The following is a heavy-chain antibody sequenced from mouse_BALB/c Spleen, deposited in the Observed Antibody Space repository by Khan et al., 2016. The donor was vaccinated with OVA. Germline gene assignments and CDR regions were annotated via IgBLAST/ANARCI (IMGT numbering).Heavy chain of an antibody. CDR3: ARLERYGQLAN. J-gene: IGHJ3*01. V-gene: IGHV4-2*02. CDR1: GFDFSRNW. Sequence: VQLKESGGGLVQPGGSLILSCAASGFDFSRNWMSWARQAPGKGQEWIGEINPGSSTINYTPSLKDKFIISRDNAKNTLYLQMRKVRSEDTALYYCARLERYGQLANWGQGTLVTVSA. D-gene: IGHD2-14*01. CDR2: INPGSSTI.